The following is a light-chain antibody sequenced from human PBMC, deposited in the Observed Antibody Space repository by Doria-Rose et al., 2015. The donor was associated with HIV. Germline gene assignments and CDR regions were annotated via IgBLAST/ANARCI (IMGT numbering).Light chain of an antibody. CDR3: HQYGTSWT. CDR2: DGS. V-gene: IGKV3-20*01. Sequence: TQCPGTLSLSPGERATLPCRASQSFSSTYLAWYQQKPGQAPSLLIYDGSTKATGIPDRFSASGSGTDFTLTINRLEPEDFALYYCHQYGTSWTFGQGTKVEI. CDR1: QSFSSTY. J-gene: IGKJ1*01.